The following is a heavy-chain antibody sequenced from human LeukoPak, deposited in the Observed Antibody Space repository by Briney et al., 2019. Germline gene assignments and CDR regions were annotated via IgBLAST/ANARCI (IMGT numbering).Heavy chain of an antibody. J-gene: IGHJ6*03. D-gene: IGHD5-12*01. CDR1: GYTFTGYY. CDR3: ARGGLGIVATMANYYYYMDV. CDR2: INPNSGGT. V-gene: IGHV1-2*02. Sequence: ASVKVSCKASGYTFTGYYMHWVRQAPGQGLEWMGWINPNSGGTNYAQKFQGRVTMTRDTSISTAYMELSRLRSDDTAVYYCARGGLGIVATMANYYYYMDVWGKGTTVTVSS.